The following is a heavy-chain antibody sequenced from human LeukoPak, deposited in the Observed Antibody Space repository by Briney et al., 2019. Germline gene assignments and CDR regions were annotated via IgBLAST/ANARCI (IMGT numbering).Heavy chain of an antibody. Sequence: SETLSLTCTVSGGSISSSSYYWGWIRQPPGKGLEWIGSIYYSGSTYYNPSLKSRVTISVDTSKNQFSLKLSSVTAADTAVYYCARVTGVGYYYYMDVWGKGTTVTVSS. V-gene: IGHV4-39*07. CDR2: IYYSGST. CDR1: GGSISSSSYY. J-gene: IGHJ6*03. CDR3: ARVTGVGYYYYMDV. D-gene: IGHD1-26*01.